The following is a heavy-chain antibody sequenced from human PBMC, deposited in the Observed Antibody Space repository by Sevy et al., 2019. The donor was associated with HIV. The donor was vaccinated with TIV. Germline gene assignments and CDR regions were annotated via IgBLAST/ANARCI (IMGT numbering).Heavy chain of an antibody. CDR2: MNPNSGNT. Sequence: ASVKVSCKASGYTFTDYDINWVRQATGKGLEWMGWMNPNSGNTGYARKFQGRVTMTRDTTISTGYMELSSLGAEATAVYYCARGVAVPYWGQGTLVTVSS. CDR1: GYTFTDYD. J-gene: IGHJ4*02. V-gene: IGHV1-8*01. D-gene: IGHD6-19*01. CDR3: ARGVAVPY.